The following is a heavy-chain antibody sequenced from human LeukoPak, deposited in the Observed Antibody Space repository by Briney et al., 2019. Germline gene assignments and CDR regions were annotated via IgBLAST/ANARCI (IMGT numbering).Heavy chain of an antibody. V-gene: IGHV4-4*02. CDR3: ATYYDISGYRFDY. CDR1: GGSISSDNW. D-gene: IGHD3-22*01. J-gene: IGHJ4*02. CDR2: VLRSGST. Sequence: SETLSLTCAVSGGSISSDNWWSWIRQPPGKGLEWIGEVLRSGSTNYNPSLKSRVTMSIDTSKNQFSLKLNSVTAADTAVYYCATYYDISGYRFDYWGQGTLVTVSS.